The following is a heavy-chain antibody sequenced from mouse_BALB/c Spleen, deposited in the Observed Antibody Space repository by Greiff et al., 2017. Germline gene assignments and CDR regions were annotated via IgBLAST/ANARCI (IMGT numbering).Heavy chain of an antibody. J-gene: IGHJ3*01. D-gene: IGHD2-14*01. Sequence: VQLQQSGAELVRPGTSVKVSCKASGYAFTNYLIEWVKQRPGQGLEWIGVINPGSGGTNYNEKFKGKATLTADKSSSTAYMQLSSLTSDDSAVYFCARGRYRYDGFAYWGQGTLVTVSA. CDR1: GYAFTNYL. CDR2: INPGSGGT. V-gene: IGHV1-54*01. CDR3: ARGRYRYDGFAY.